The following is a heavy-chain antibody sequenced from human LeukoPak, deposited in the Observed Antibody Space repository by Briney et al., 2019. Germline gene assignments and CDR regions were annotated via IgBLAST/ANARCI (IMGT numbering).Heavy chain of an antibody. CDR2: ISHSGRST. J-gene: IGHJ4*02. CDR1: GFTFSSCA. CDR3: AKGLRFLDV. V-gene: IGHV3-23*01. D-gene: IGHD3-3*01. Sequence: PGGSLRLSCAASGFTFSSCAMSWVRQAPGKGLEWVSTISHSGRSTYYPDSVKGRFTISRDNSKNTLYLQMNSLRAEDTAVYYCAKGLRFLDVWGQGTLVTVSS.